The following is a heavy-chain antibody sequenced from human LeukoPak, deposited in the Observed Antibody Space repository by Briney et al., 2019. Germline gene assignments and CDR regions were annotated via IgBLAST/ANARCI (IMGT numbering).Heavy chain of an antibody. V-gene: IGHV3-21*01. D-gene: IGHD3-22*01. CDR2: ISSSSSYI. J-gene: IGHJ3*01. Sequence: PGGSLRLSCAASGFTFSSYNMNWVRQAPGKGLEWVSSISSSSSYIYYADSVKGRFTISRDNAKNSLYLQMNSLRAEDTAVYYCARANGYYDNSDYYGGDAYDLWGQGTRVTVSS. CDR3: ARANGYYDNSDYYGGDAYDL. CDR1: GFTFSSYN.